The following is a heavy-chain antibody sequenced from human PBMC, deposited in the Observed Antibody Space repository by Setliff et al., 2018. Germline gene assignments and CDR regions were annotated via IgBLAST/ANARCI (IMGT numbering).Heavy chain of an antibody. CDR3: ARLDTNTYATFDY. V-gene: IGHV4-38-2*01. CDR1: GFSIIGNYY. J-gene: IGHJ4*02. Sequence: ASETLSLTCAVSGFSIIGNYYWAWIRQPPGKGLEWIGSVLHSGRTPYNPSLKSRVTISADTSKNQFSLKLPSVTAADTAVYYCARLDTNTYATFDYWGQGTLVTVSS. CDR2: VLHSGRT. D-gene: IGHD5-18*01.